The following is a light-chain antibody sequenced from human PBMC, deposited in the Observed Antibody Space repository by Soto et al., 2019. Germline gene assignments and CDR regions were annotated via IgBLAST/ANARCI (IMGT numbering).Light chain of an antibody. Sequence: QSALTQPASVSGSPGQSITISCIGTSSDVGSYNLVSWYQQHPGKAPKVLIYEVSERPSGVSNRFSGSKSGNTASLTISGLQAEDEAEYYCLLYYGGAQPWVFGGGTKLTVL. J-gene: IGLJ3*02. CDR1: SSDVGSYNL. CDR2: EVS. V-gene: IGLV2-23*02. CDR3: LLYYGGAQPWV.